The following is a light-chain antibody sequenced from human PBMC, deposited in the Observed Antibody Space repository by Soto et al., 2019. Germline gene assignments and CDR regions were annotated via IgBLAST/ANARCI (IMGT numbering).Light chain of an antibody. CDR1: QSVSNN. CDR2: DAS. CDR3: PPYNNWPPWS. Sequence: ILMTQSPATLSVSPGERATLSCRASQSVSNNLAWYQQKPGQAPRLLIYDASTRATGIPARFSGSGSGTTLPLIISGLQTKDCAVFYCPPYNNWPPWSFGQGTKVEIK. J-gene: IGKJ1*01. V-gene: IGKV3-15*01.